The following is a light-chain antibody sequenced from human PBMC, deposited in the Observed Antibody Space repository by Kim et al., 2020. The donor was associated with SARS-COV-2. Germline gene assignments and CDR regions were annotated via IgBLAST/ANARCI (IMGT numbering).Light chain of an antibody. Sequence: ASVGERITITCRASQGISEYLAWYQQRPGKVPKLLIYGASVLQSGAPSRSSGSGSGTVFTLTISRLQPEDVGTYYCQKYNSAPRTFGQGTKVDIK. V-gene: IGKV1-27*01. CDR2: GAS. J-gene: IGKJ1*01. CDR3: QKYNSAPRT. CDR1: QGISEY.